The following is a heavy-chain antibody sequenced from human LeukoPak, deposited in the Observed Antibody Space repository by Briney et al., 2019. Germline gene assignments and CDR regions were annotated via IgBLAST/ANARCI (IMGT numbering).Heavy chain of an antibody. CDR2: ISSSSSTI. J-gene: IGHJ4*02. CDR1: GFTFSSYS. D-gene: IGHD2-2*01. V-gene: IGHV3-48*01. Sequence: PGGSLRLSCAASGFTFSSYSMNWVRQAPGKGLEWVSYISSSSSTIYYADSVKGRFTISRDNAKNSLYLQMNSLRAEETAVYYCAREGALPDCSSTSCYAWELDYWGQGTLVTVSS. CDR3: AREGALPDCSSTSCYAWELDY.